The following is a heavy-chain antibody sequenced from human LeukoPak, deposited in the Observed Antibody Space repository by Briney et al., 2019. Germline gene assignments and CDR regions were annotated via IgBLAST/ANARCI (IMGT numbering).Heavy chain of an antibody. Sequence: SETLSLTCTVSGGSISSSSYYWGWIRQPPGKGLEWIGSIYYSGSTYYNPSLKSRVTISVDTSKNQFSQKLSSVTAADTAVYYCARGVWGGYRYTGSFDYWGQGTLVIV. V-gene: IGHV4-39*01. CDR2: IYYSGST. CDR1: GGSISSSSYY. D-gene: IGHD3-16*02. CDR3: ARGVWGGYRYTGSFDY. J-gene: IGHJ4*02.